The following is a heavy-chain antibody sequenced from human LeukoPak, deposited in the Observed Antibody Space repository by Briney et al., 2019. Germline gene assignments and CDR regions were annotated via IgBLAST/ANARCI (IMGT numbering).Heavy chain of an antibody. D-gene: IGHD1-26*01. CDR3: ARGPTYRGSYGELDY. J-gene: IGHJ4*02. CDR2: IYYSGST. Sequence: SETLSLTCTVSGGSISSSSYYWGWIRQPPGKGLEWIGSIYYSGSTYYNPSLKSRVTISVDTSKNQFSLKLSSVTAADTAVYYCARGPTYRGSYGELDYWGQGTLVTVSS. V-gene: IGHV4-39*07. CDR1: GGSISSSSYY.